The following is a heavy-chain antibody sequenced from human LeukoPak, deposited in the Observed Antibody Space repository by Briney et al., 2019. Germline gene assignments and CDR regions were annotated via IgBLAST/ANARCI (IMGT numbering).Heavy chain of an antibody. J-gene: IGHJ4*02. D-gene: IGHD6-19*01. Sequence: SSETLSLTCAVYGGSFSTYYWSWIRQPPGKGLEWIGEINHSGTTNYNPSLKSRVTISVDTSNNQLSLKLSSVTAADTAVYYCARLVAGIDSPDYWGQGTLVTVSS. CDR2: INHSGTT. CDR1: GGSFSTYY. CDR3: ARLVAGIDSPDY. V-gene: IGHV4-34*01.